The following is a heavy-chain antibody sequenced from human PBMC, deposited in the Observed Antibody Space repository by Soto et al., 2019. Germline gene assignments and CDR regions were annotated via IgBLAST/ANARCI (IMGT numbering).Heavy chain of an antibody. CDR1: GFTFSSYA. CDR2: ISGSGGST. CDR3: AKVKMAVARYDAFDI. Sequence: GGSLRLSCAASGFTFSSYAMSWVRQAPGKGLEWVSAISGSGGSTYYADSVKGRFPISRDNSKNTLHLQMNCLRAEDTAVYYFAKVKMAVARYDAFDIWGQGTMVTVSS. V-gene: IGHV3-23*01. J-gene: IGHJ3*02. D-gene: IGHD6-19*01.